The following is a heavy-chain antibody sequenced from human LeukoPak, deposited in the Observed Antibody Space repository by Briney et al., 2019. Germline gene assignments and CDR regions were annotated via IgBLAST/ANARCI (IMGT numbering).Heavy chain of an antibody. CDR2: IYYSGST. J-gene: IGHJ6*01. CDR1: GGSISSGGYY. Sequence: PSQTLSLTCTVSGGSISSGGYYWSWIRQHPGKGLEWIGYIYYSGSTYYNPSLKSRVTISVDTSKNQFSLKLSSVTAADTAVYYCARDYIVVVTANYYYYGMGVWGQGTTVTVSS. CDR3: ARDYIVVVTANYYYYGMGV. D-gene: IGHD2-21*02. V-gene: IGHV4-31*03.